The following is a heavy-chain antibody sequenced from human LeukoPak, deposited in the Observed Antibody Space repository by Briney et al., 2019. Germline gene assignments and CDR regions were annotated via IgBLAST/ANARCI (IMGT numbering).Heavy chain of an antibody. J-gene: IGHJ4*02. CDR2: IYTSGST. Sequence: PSETLPLTCTVSGGSISSYYWSWIRQPAGKGLEWIGRIYTSGSTNYNPSLKSRVTMSVDTSKNQFSLKLSSVTAADTAVYYCARDSYDSSGYYYVGYWGQGTLVTVSS. CDR3: ARDSYDSSGYYYVGY. D-gene: IGHD3-22*01. CDR1: GGSISSYY. V-gene: IGHV4-4*07.